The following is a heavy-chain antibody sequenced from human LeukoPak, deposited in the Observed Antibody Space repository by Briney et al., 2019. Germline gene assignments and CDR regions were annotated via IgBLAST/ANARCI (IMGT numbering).Heavy chain of an antibody. J-gene: IGHJ4*02. D-gene: IGHD3-10*01. CDR1: GFTFSNSW. CDR2: IKPDGSAQ. CDR3: AKGLRIPFNYYGSGSEGIYDY. Sequence: PGGSLRLSCAASGFTFSNSWMSWVRQAPAKGLEWVATIKPDGSAQYYVDSVKGRFTISRDNAKNSLFLQINSLRAEDTAVYYCAKGLRIPFNYYGSGSEGIYDYWGQGTLVTVSS. V-gene: IGHV3-7*01.